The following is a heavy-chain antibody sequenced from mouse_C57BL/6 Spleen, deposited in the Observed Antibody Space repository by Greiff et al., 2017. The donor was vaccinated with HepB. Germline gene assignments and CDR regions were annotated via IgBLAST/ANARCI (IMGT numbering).Heavy chain of an antibody. V-gene: IGHV1-82*01. CDR2: IYPGDGGT. J-gene: IGHJ4*01. CDR1: GYAFSSSW. Sequence: QVQLKQSGPELVKPGASVKISCKASGYAFSSSWMNWVKQRPGKGLEWIGRIYPGDGGTNYNGKFKGKATLTADKSSSTAYMQLSSLTSEDSAVYFCARWAGKDYYAMDYWGQGTSVTVSS. CDR3: ARWAGKDYYAMDY. D-gene: IGHD3-3*01.